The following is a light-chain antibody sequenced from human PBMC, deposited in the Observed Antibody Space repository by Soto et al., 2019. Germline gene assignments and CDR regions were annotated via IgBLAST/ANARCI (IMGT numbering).Light chain of an antibody. J-gene: IGLJ2*01. V-gene: IGLV2-14*03. CDR2: GVR. CDR3: SSYSTYNILL. Sequence: QLVLTQPASVSGSPGQSITISCSGTSSDVGSSKYVSWYQQRPGTVPKLVLSGVRNRPSGVSHRFSGSKSGNTASLIISGLQPEDEADYYCSSYSTYNILLFGGGTKLTVL. CDR1: SSDVGSSKY.